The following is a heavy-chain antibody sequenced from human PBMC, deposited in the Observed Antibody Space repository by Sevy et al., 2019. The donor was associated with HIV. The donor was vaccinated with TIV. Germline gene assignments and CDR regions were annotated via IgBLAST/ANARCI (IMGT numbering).Heavy chain of an antibody. CDR3: AKSNYDFWSGYSYYYYGMDV. Sequence: GGCLRLSCAASGFTFSSYGMHWVRQAPGKGLEWVVVISYDGSNKYYADTVKGRFTISRDNSKNTLYLQMNSLRAEDTAVYYCAKSNYDFWSGYSYYYYGMDVWGQGTTVTVSS. D-gene: IGHD3-3*01. CDR1: GFTFSSYG. J-gene: IGHJ6*02. CDR2: ISYDGSNK. V-gene: IGHV3-30*18.